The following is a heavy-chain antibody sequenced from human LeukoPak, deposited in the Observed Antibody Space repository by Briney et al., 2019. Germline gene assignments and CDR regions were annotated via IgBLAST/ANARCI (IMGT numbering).Heavy chain of an antibody. J-gene: IGHJ4*02. D-gene: IGHD3-3*01. V-gene: IGHV4-39*07. CDR2: IYYSGST. CDR1: GGSISSSSYY. Sequence: SETLSLTCTVSGGSISSSSYYWGWIRQPPGKGLEWIGSIYYSGSTYYNPSLKSRVTIAVDTSKNQFSLKLSSVTAADAAVYYCARYDFGSGYYDYWGQGTLVTVSS. CDR3: ARYDFGSGYYDY.